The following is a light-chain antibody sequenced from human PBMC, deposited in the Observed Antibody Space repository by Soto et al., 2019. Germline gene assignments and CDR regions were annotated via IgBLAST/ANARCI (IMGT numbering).Light chain of an antibody. Sequence: EIVLTQSPGTLSLSPGERATLSCRASQSVSRSYLAWYQHKPGQAPRLLIYGASTRATGIPDRFSGSGSGTDFTLTISRLEPEDFAVYYCQQDGSSPYTFGRGTKLEIK. J-gene: IGKJ2*01. CDR2: GAS. CDR1: QSVSRSY. CDR3: QQDGSSPYT. V-gene: IGKV3-20*01.